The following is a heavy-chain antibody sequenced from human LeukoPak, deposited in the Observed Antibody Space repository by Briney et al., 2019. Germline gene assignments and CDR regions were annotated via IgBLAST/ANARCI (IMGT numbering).Heavy chain of an antibody. J-gene: IGHJ6*03. CDR3: ARAKKRSGRSRNFYLDV. CDR2: IYTSGTTT. D-gene: IGHD1-26*01. CDR1: ADPINSGVYY. V-gene: IGHV4-61*09. Sequence: PSETLSLTCTVSADPINSGVYYWNWIRQPAGKGLEWIVHIYTSGTTTNSNPSLKSRVAISLDTSKNHFSLKLSSVTAADTAVYYCARAKKRSGRSRNFYLDVWGKGTTVTVSS.